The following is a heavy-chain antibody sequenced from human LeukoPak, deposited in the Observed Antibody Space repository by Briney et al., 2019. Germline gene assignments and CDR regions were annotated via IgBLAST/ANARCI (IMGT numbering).Heavy chain of an antibody. CDR3: ARDPLGVVVPAAIRGPDY. CDR2: INPNSGGT. J-gene: IGHJ4*02. V-gene: IGHV1-2*02. D-gene: IGHD2-2*02. Sequence: ASVEVSCKASGYTFTGYYMLWVRQAPGQGLEWMGWINPNSGGTNYAQKFQGRVTMTRDTSISTAYMELSRLRSDDTAVYYCARDPLGVVVPAAIRGPDYWGQGTLVTVSS. CDR1: GYTFTGYY.